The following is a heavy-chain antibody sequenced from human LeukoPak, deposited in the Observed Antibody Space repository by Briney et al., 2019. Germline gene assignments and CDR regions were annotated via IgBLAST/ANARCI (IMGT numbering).Heavy chain of an antibody. CDR3: ARTMEGYCSGGSCYQYSYYMDV. V-gene: IGHV4-59*02. CDR1: GGSVSFDY. J-gene: IGHJ6*03. Sequence: PSETLSLTCTVSGGSVSFDYWSWIRQPPGKGLEWIGYIYYSGSTNYNPSLKSRVTISVDTSKNQFSLKLTSVTAADTAVYYCARTMEGYCSGGSCYQYSYYMDVWGKGTTVTVSS. D-gene: IGHD2-15*01. CDR2: IYYSGST.